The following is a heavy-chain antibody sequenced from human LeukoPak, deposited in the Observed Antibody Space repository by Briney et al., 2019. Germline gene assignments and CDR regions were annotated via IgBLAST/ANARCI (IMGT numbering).Heavy chain of an antibody. CDR2: IRSKAYGGTT. J-gene: IGHJ4*02. CDR1: GFTFGDYA. Sequence: PGGSLRLSCTASGFTFGDYAMSWFRQAPGKGLEWVGFIRSKAYGGTTEYAASVKGSFTISRDDSKSIAYLQMNSLKTEDTAVYYCTRVGRTVLRYFDWLSAADYWGQGTLVTVSS. D-gene: IGHD3-9*01. V-gene: IGHV3-49*03. CDR3: TRVGRTVLRYFDWLSAADY.